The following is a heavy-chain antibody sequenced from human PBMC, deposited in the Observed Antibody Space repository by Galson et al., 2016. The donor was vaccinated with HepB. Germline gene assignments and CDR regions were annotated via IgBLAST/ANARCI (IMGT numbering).Heavy chain of an antibody. J-gene: IGHJ4*02. Sequence: SLRLSCAASGYPFEKCWLSWVRQAPGKGLEWVANIKRDGSEKYYGDSVKGRFTISRDNGRNSVYLQMNDLRVDDTAIYYCAREGPRRISVAEMGFFDYWGRGSLVTVSS. CDR1: GYPFEKCW. CDR3: AREGPRRISVAEMGFFDY. CDR2: IKRDGSEK. V-gene: IGHV3-7*01. D-gene: IGHD2-15*01.